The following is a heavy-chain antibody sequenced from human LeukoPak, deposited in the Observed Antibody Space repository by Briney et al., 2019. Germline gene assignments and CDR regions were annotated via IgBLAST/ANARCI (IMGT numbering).Heavy chain of an antibody. V-gene: IGHV1-2*06. Sequence: ASVTVSCKASGYTFTVYYMHWVRQAPGQGLEWMGRINPNSGGTNYAQKFQGRVTMTRDTSISTAYMELSRLRSDDTAVYYCARVEGITGTTSGFDYWGQGTLVTVSS. CDR2: INPNSGGT. CDR1: GYTFTVYY. CDR3: ARVEGITGTTSGFDY. J-gene: IGHJ4*02. D-gene: IGHD1-20*01.